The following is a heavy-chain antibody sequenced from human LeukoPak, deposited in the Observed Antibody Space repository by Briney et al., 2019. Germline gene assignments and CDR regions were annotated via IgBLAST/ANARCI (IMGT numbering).Heavy chain of an antibody. D-gene: IGHD3-10*02. CDR3: AELGITMIGGV. V-gene: IGHV3-48*03. Sequence: GGSLRLSCAASGFTFSSYEMNWVRQAPGKGLEWVSYISSSGGTIYYAASVKGRFTISRDNAKNSLYLQMNSLRAEDTAVYYCAELGITMIGGVWGKGTTVTISS. CDR1: GFTFSSYE. CDR2: ISSSGGTI. J-gene: IGHJ6*04.